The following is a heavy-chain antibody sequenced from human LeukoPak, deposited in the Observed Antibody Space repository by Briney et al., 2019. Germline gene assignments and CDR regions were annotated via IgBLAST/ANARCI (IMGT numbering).Heavy chain of an antibody. V-gene: IGHV3-74*01. Sequence: PGGSLRLSCAASGFTFDDFAMHWDRQAPGKGLVWVSRIKGDGSSTTYADSVKGRFTISRDNAKNTLYLQMNSLTAEDTAVYYCARGAYCGGDCPLPNSLYWGRGTLVTVSS. CDR2: IKGDGSST. CDR3: ARGAYCGGDCPLPNSLY. D-gene: IGHD2-21*01. J-gene: IGHJ4*02. CDR1: GFTFDDFA.